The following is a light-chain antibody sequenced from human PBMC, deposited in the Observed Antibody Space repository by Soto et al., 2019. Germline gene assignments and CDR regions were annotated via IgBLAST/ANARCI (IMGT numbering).Light chain of an antibody. J-gene: IGLJ1*01. CDR2: EVS. V-gene: IGLV2-14*03. CDR3: CSYTTRSTLV. CDR1: SSDVGRYNH. Sequence: QSALTQPASVSGSPGQSITISCTGTSSDVGRYNHVSWYQQHPGRAPQLIIYEVSNRPSGLSNRFSGSKSGNTASLTISGLQAEDEVDYYRCSYTTRSTLVFGSGTKLTVL.